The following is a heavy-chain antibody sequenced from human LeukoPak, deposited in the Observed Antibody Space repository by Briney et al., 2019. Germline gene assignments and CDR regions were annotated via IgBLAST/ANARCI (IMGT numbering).Heavy chain of an antibody. V-gene: IGHV4-59*08. CDR3: ARHAVAEYYFDY. Sequence: SETLSLTCTVSGGSISSYYWSWIRQPPGKGLEWIGYIYYSGSTNYNPSLKSRVTISVDTSKNQFSLKLSSVTAADTAVYYCARHAVAEYYFDYWGQGTLVTVSS. CDR2: IYYSGST. J-gene: IGHJ4*02. CDR1: GGSISSYY. D-gene: IGHD6-19*01.